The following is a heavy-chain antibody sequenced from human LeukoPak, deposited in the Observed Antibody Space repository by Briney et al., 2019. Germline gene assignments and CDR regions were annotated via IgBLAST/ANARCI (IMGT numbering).Heavy chain of an antibody. CDR3: AREWNNVLTGYSPGGY. J-gene: IGHJ4*02. CDR2: IIPIFGTT. CDR1: GGTFSSYA. D-gene: IGHD3-9*01. Sequence: SVKVSCKASGGTFSSYAISWARQAPGQGLEWMGGIIPIFGTTNYAQKFQGRVTITADESTGTAYMELSSLRSEDTAVYYCAREWNNVLTGYSPGGYWGQGTLVTVSS. V-gene: IGHV1-69*13.